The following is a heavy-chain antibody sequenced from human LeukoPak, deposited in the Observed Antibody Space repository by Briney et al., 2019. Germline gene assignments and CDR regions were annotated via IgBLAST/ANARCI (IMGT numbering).Heavy chain of an antibody. Sequence: SETLSLTCTVSGGSISSGGYYWSWIRQPPGKGLEWIGSIYYSGSTYYSPSLKSRVTISVDTSKNQFSLKLSSVTAADTAVYYCARRYSYSSLPDYWGQGTLVTVSS. CDR3: ARRYSYSSLPDY. D-gene: IGHD6-19*01. CDR2: IYYSGST. V-gene: IGHV4-39*01. J-gene: IGHJ4*02. CDR1: GGSISSGGYY.